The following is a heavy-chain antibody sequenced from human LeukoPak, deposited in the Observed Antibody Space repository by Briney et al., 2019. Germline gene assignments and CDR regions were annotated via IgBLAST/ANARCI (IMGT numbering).Heavy chain of an antibody. J-gene: IGHJ4*02. CDR2: IIPILGIA. D-gene: IGHD1-26*01. CDR3: AKDQGYSGRYNFDY. CDR1: GGTFSSYA. V-gene: IGHV1-69*04. Sequence: SVKVSCKASGGTFSSYAISWVRQAPGQGLEWMGRIIPILGIANYAQKFQGRVTITADKSTSTAYMELSSLRVEDTAVYYCAKDQGYSGRYNFDYWGQGTLVTVSS.